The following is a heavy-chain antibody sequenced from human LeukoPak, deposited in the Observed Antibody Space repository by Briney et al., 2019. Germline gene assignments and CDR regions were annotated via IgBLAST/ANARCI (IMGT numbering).Heavy chain of an antibody. CDR3: ARSSSRYCSGGSCYSGVLGYFDY. CDR1: GFTFSSYN. V-gene: IGHV3-48*01. J-gene: IGHJ4*02. Sequence: GGSLRLSCAAPGFTFSSYNMNWVRQAPGKGLEWVSYISSSGSTIYYADSVKGRFTISRDNAKNSLYLQMNSLRAEDTAVYYCARSSSRYCSGGSCYSGVLGYFDYWGQGTLVTVSS. D-gene: IGHD2-15*01. CDR2: ISSSGSTI.